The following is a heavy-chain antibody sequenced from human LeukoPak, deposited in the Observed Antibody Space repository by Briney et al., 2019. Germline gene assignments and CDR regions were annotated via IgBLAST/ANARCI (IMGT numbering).Heavy chain of an antibody. Sequence: PGGSLRLSCAASGFTFGSYAMSWVRQAPGKGLEWVSAISGSGGSTYYADSVKGRLTISRDNSKNTLYLQMNSLRAEDTAVYYCAKDAPIAVAGFSTFDYWGQGTLVTVSS. D-gene: IGHD6-19*01. CDR1: GFTFGSYA. CDR3: AKDAPIAVAGFSTFDY. J-gene: IGHJ4*02. CDR2: ISGSGGST. V-gene: IGHV3-23*01.